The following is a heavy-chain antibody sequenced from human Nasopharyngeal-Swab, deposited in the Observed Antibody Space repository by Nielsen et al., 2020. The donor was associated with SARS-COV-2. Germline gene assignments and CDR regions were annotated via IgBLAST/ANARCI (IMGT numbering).Heavy chain of an antibody. D-gene: IGHD1-26*01. CDR3: ARSVGSFYGQGAFDI. J-gene: IGHJ3*02. CDR2: IRSKTYGGAP. CDR1: GFTFGDYA. Sequence: GGSLRLSCTISGFTFGDYAMSWFRQAPGKGLEWVGFIRSKTYGGAPEYAASVKGRFTISRDGAESIVYLQMNSLETEDTGVYYCARSVGSFYGQGAFDIWGQGTMVTVSS. V-gene: IGHV3-49*01.